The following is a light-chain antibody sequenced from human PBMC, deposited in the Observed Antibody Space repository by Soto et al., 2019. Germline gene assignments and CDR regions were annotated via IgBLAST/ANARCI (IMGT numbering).Light chain of an antibody. CDR2: LEGSGSY. Sequence: QLVLTQSSSASASLGSSVKLTCTLSSGHSSYIIAWHQQQPGKAPRYLMKLEGSGSYNKGSGVPDRFSGSSSGADRYLTISNLQFEDEADYYCETWDSNTWVFSGGTKLTVL. CDR3: ETWDSNTWV. J-gene: IGLJ3*02. CDR1: SGHSSYI. V-gene: IGLV4-60*02.